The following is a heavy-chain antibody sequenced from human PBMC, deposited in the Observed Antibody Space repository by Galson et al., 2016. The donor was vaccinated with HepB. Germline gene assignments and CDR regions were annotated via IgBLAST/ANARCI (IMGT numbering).Heavy chain of an antibody. CDR2: ITSTGGST. CDR3: VNPVPSDSNILNGYLFH. CDR1: GFTFTMYT. Sequence: SLRLSCAASGFTFTMYTMNWVRQAPGKGLEWVSAITSTGGSTYYADSVKGRFSISRDNSKNTLYLRMNSLRAEDTAIYHCVNPVPSDSNILNGYLFHWGQGTLVTVSS. J-gene: IGHJ4*02. V-gene: IGHV3-23*01. D-gene: IGHD3-9*01.